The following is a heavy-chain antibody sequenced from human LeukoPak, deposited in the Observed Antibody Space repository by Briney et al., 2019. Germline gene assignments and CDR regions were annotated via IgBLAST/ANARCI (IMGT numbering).Heavy chain of an antibody. J-gene: IGHJ4*02. D-gene: IGHD3-3*01. Sequence: GGSLRLSCAASGFTVSSNYMSWVRQAPGKGLEWVSVIYSGGSTCYADSVKGRFTISRDNSKNTLYLQMNSLRAEDTAVYYCARVTYYDFWSGYPDYWGQGTLVTVSS. CDR2: IYSGGST. V-gene: IGHV3-53*01. CDR1: GFTVSSNY. CDR3: ARVTYYDFWSGYPDY.